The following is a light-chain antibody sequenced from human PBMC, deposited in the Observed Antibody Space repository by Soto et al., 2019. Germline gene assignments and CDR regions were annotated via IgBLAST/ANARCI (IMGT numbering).Light chain of an antibody. CDR1: QSVATY. CDR3: QQRSTWPLT. Sequence: EIVLTQSPGTLSLSAGERATLSCRASQSVATYLAWYQHKPGQAPRLLIYDASSRATGTPARFSGSGSGTDFTLSISRLEPEDFTVYYCQQRSTWPLTFGGGTKVEIK. J-gene: IGKJ4*01. V-gene: IGKV3-11*01. CDR2: DAS.